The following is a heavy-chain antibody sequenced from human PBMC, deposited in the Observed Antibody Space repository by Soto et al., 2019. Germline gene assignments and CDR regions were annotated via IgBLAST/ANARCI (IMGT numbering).Heavy chain of an antibody. J-gene: IGHJ6*02. CDR1: GVSVSSNVYY. V-gene: IGHV4-39*01. D-gene: IGHD2-21*02. Sequence: SETLSLTCSVSGVSVSSNVYYWGWIRQAPGRGLEWIGGMHHSGATYYSLPLESRVTISIDTSKNEFSLRLNSVAAADTAIYYCASVGAYCEGHCNRSSYGVDVWGQGTTVTVSS. CDR3: ASVGAYCEGHCNRSSYGVDV. CDR2: MHHSGAT.